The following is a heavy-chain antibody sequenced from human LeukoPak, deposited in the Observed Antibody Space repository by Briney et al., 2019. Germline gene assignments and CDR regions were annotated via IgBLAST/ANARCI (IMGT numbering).Heavy chain of an antibody. Sequence: ASVKVSCKASGYTFASYGITWVRQAPGQGLEWMGWISAYSGNTDYAQKLQGRVTMTTDASTSTAYMELRSLRSDDTAVYYCARDGYCSGGSCYNSRYGMDVWGKGTTVTVS. V-gene: IGHV1-18*04. J-gene: IGHJ6*04. CDR3: ARDGYCSGGSCYNSRYGMDV. D-gene: IGHD2-15*01. CDR1: GYTFASYG. CDR2: ISAYSGNT.